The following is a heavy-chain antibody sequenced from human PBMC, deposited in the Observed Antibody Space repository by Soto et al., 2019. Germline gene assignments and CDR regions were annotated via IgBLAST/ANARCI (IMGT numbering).Heavy chain of an antibody. CDR2: IWYDGSNK. CDR3: ARVNWNYAFDI. Sequence: RWSLRLSCSASVFTFSSYGMHWWRQAPGKGLEWVAVIWYDGSNKYYADSVKGRFTISRDNSKNTLYLQMNSLRAEDTAVYYCARVNWNYAFDIWGQGTMVTVSS. V-gene: IGHV3-33*01. D-gene: IGHD1-7*01. CDR1: VFTFSSYG. J-gene: IGHJ3*02.